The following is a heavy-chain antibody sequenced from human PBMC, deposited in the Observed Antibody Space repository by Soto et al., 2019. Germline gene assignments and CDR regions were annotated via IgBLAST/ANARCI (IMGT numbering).Heavy chain of an antibody. CDR2: ISYDGSNK. J-gene: IGHJ6*02. V-gene: IGHV3-30-3*01. D-gene: IGHD6-19*01. CDR1: GFTFSSYA. CDR3: ARDRIAVAGDYYYYGMDV. Sequence: GGSLRLSCAASGFTFSSYAMHWVRQAPGKGLEWVAVISYDGSNKYYADSVKGRFTISRDNSKNTLYLQMNSLRAEDTAVYYCARDRIAVAGDYYYYGMDVWGQGTTVTVSS.